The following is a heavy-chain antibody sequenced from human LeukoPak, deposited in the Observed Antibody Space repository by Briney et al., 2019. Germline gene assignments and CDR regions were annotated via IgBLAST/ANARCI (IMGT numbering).Heavy chain of an antibody. CDR3: ARRGPRITMVRGVIYSWFDP. D-gene: IGHD3-10*01. CDR2: INHSGST. J-gene: IGHJ5*02. V-gene: IGHV4-34*01. Sequence: SETLSLTCAVYGGSFSGYYWSWIRQPPGKGLEWIGEINHSGSTNYNPSLKSRVTISVDTSKNQFSLKLSSVTAADTAVYYRARRGPRITMVRGVIYSWFDPWGQGTLVTVSS. CDR1: GGSFSGYY.